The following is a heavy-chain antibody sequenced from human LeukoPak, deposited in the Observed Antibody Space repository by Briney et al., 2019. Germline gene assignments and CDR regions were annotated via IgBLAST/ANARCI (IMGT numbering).Heavy chain of an antibody. V-gene: IGHV3-73*01. CDR2: IRSKANSYAT. CDR1: GFTFSGSA. J-gene: IGHJ6*02. Sequence: TGGSLRLSCAASGFTFSGSAMHWVRQASGKGLEWVGRIRSKANSYATAYAASVKGRFTISRDDSKNTAYLQMNSRKTEDTAVYYCTSCGDYGDPYYYYYGMEVWGQGTPGTASS. D-gene: IGHD4-17*01. CDR3: TSCGDYGDPYYYYYGMEV.